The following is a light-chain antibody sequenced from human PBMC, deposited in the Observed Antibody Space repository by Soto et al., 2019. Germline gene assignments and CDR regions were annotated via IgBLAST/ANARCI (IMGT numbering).Light chain of an antibody. J-gene: IGKJ5*01. Sequence: EIVLTQSPGTLSLSPGERATLSCRASQSVSSSYLAWYQQKPGQAPRLLIYGASSRATGIAARFSGSGSGTDFTLTISRLEPEDFAVYYCQQYKNWPAITFGQGTRLEIK. CDR1: QSVSSSY. CDR2: GAS. CDR3: QQYKNWPAIT. V-gene: IGKV3-20*01.